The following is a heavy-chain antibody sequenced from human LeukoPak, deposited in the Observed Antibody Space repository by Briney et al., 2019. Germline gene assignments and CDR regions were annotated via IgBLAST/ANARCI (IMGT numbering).Heavy chain of an antibody. V-gene: IGHV3-30*02. CDR2: IRYDGGNK. CDR1: GFTFSSYD. D-gene: IGHD3-22*01. Sequence: GGSLRLSCAASGFTFSSYDMHWVRQAPGRGLEWVAFIRYDGGNKYYADSVKGRFTISRDNSKNTLYLQMNSLRAEDTTVYYCARAAYDSSGYYFDYWGQGTLVTVSS. J-gene: IGHJ4*02. CDR3: ARAAYDSSGYYFDY.